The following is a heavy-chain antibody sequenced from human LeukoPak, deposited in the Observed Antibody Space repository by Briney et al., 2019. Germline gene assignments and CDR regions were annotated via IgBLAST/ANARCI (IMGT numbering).Heavy chain of an antibody. CDR1: GYTFTGYY. J-gene: IGHJ4*02. V-gene: IGHV1-2*02. CDR2: INPNSGGT. Sequence: PPASVKVSCKASGYTFTGYYIHWVRQAPGQGLEWMGWINPNSGGTNYAQKFQGRVTMTRDTSIRTAYMELSRLRSDDTAMYYCARYYIEGRCFDYWGQGTLVTVSS. CDR3: ARYYIEGRCFDY. D-gene: IGHD3-10*01.